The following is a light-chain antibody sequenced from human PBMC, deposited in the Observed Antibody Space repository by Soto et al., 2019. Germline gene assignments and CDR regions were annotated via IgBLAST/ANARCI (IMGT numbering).Light chain of an antibody. Sequence: EIVLTQSPGTLSLSPGERATLSCRASQSVRSSHLAWYQQKPGQAPRVLIYDASTRATGIPDRFSGSGSGTDFTLTISRLEPEDFAVYYCQQYGSSPWTFGQGTKVDIK. CDR1: QSVRSSH. CDR3: QQYGSSPWT. J-gene: IGKJ1*01. CDR2: DAS. V-gene: IGKV3-20*01.